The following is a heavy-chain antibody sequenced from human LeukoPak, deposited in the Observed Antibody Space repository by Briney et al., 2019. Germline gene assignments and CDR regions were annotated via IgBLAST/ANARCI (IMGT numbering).Heavy chain of an antibody. V-gene: IGHV4-59*01. CDR3: ARGELLDFDY. Sequence: SETLSLTCTVSGGSISSYYWSWLRQPPGKGLEWIGYIYYSGSTNYNPSLKSRVTISVDTSKNQFPLKLSSVTAADTAVYYCARGELLDFDYWGQGTLVTVSS. CDR2: IYYSGST. CDR1: GGSISSYY. J-gene: IGHJ4*02. D-gene: IGHD1-26*01.